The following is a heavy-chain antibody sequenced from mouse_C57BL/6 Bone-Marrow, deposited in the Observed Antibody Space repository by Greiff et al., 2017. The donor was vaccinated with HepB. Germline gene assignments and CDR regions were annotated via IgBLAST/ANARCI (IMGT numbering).Heavy chain of an antibody. CDR3: AFTTVVAPCYAMDY. V-gene: IGHV1-81*01. Sequence: QVQLQQSGAELARPGASVKLSCKASGYTFTSYGISWVKQRTGQGLEWIGEIYPRSGNTYYNEKFKGKATLTADKSSSTAYMELRSLTSEDSAVYFCAFTTVVAPCYAMDYWGQGTSVTVSS. D-gene: IGHD1-1*01. CDR1: GYTFTSYG. J-gene: IGHJ4*01. CDR2: IYPRSGNT.